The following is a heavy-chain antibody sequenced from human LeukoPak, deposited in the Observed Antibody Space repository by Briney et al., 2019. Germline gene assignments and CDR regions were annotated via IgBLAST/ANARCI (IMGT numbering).Heavy chain of an antibody. CDR1: GFTFNSYW. J-gene: IGHJ4*02. CDR2: VSSDGSIT. CDR3: VRAVGGNDGRTFGY. Sequence: SGGSLRLSCAASGFTFNSYWMNWVRQAPGKGLVWVSRVSSDGSITDYTDSVKGRFTISRDNAKNTLYLQMNSLRAEDTAMYYCVRAVGGNDGRTFGYWAQGTLVTVSS. V-gene: IGHV3-74*01. D-gene: IGHD3-3*01.